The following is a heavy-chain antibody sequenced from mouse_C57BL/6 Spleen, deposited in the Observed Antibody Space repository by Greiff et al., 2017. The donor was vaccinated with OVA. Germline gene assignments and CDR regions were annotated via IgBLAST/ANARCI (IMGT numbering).Heavy chain of an antibody. CDR3: ASGPTMVTNWYFDV. J-gene: IGHJ1*03. Sequence: EVQGVESGGGLVQPGGSMKLSCVASGFTFSNYWMNWVRQSPEKGLEWVAQIRLKSDNYATHYAESVKGRFTISRDDSKSSVYLQMNNLRAGDTGIYFCASGPTMVTNWYFDVWGTGTTVTVSS. V-gene: IGHV6-3*01. CDR1: GFTFSNYW. CDR2: IRLKSDNYAT. D-gene: IGHD2-9*01.